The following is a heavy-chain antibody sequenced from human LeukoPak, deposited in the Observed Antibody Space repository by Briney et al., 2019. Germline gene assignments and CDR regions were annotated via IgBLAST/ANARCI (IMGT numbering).Heavy chain of an antibody. V-gene: IGHV4-59*01. CDR2: IYYSGNT. J-gene: IGHJ4*02. CDR1: GGSISSYY. D-gene: IGHD1-26*01. Sequence: SETLSLTCTVSGGSISSYYWSWIRQPPGKGLEWIGYIYYSGNTNYNPSLKSRVTISVDTSKNQFSLKLSSVTSADTAMYYCARYRYSTDFFDYWGQGTLVTVSS. CDR3: ARYRYSTDFFDY.